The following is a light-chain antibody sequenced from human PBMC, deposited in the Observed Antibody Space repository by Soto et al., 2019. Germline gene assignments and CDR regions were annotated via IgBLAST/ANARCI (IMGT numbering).Light chain of an antibody. CDR2: EDN. J-gene: IGLJ1*01. CDR1: SSDVGGYNY. V-gene: IGLV2-8*01. CDR3: SSYAGSNSYV. Sequence: QSALTQPPSASGSPGQSVTISCTGTSSDVGGYNYVSWYQHHPGKAPKIMIYEDNKRPSGVPDRFSGSKSGNTASLTVSGLQAEDEADYYCSSYAGSNSYVFGTGTKVTV.